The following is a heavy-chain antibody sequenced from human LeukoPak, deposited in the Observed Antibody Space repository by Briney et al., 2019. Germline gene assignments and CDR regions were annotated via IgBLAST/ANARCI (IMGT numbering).Heavy chain of an antibody. V-gene: IGHV4-31*03. D-gene: IGHD1-26*01. Sequence: SETLSLTCTVSGGSISSGGYYWSWIRQHPGKGLEWIGYIYYSGSTYYNPSLKSRVTISVDTSKNQFSLKLSSVTVADTAVYYCARDRVGGGVDYWGQGTLVTVSS. CDR1: GGSISSGGYY. J-gene: IGHJ4*02. CDR3: ARDRVGGGVDY. CDR2: IYYSGST.